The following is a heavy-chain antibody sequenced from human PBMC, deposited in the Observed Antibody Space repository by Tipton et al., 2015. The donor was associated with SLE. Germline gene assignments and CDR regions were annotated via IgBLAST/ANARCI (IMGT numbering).Heavy chain of an antibody. CDR2: MNPATGNT. CDR1: GYIFTSYD. J-gene: IGHJ5*02. Sequence: QSGPEVKKPGASVKVSCKASGYIFTSYDINWVRQATGQGLEWMGWMNPATGNTGYAQKFQGRVTMTRNTSIGTAYMELNSLTSEDTAVYYCARAYYDFWSGYYNWFDPWGQGTLVTVSS. D-gene: IGHD3-3*01. V-gene: IGHV1-8*01. CDR3: ARAYYDFWSGYYNWFDP.